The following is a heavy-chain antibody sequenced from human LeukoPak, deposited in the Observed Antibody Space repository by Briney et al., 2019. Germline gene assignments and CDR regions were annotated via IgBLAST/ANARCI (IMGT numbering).Heavy chain of an antibody. CDR2: ITSGGST. Sequence: PSETLSLTCTVSGASISSSYCTWIRQPAGEGLEWMGRITSGGSTTYNPSFKSRVTMSLDTSKKQFSLNLTSVTAADTAVYYCARDQTYYVSSGYYYVTYLQHWGQGILVTVSS. CDR1: GASISSSY. D-gene: IGHD3-22*01. CDR3: ARDQTYYVSSGYYYVTYLQH. J-gene: IGHJ1*01. V-gene: IGHV4-4*07.